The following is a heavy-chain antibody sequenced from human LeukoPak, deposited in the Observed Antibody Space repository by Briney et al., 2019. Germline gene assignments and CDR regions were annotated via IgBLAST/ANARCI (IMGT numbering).Heavy chain of an antibody. D-gene: IGHD3-10*02. Sequence: GGSLRLSCEASGFTFTTFSMTGARQAPGKGLGWVSIISRGSSAIFSADALKGRFTISRDDDKNLLYLDMNSLRAEDTAVYHCAELGITMIGGVWGKGTTVTISS. CDR1: GFTFTTFS. V-gene: IGHV3-21*01. CDR2: ISRGSSAI. CDR3: AELGITMIGGV. J-gene: IGHJ6*04.